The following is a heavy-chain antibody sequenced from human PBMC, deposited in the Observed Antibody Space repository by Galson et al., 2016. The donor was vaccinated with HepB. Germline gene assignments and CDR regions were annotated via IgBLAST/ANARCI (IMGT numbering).Heavy chain of an antibody. V-gene: IGHV3-7*01. Sequence: SLRLSCAASGFTFSSHWMSWVRQAPGKGLEWVANIKQDGSEKYYVGSVKGRFTISRVNAKNSLYLQMSGLRPEDTAVYYCARDHSDTYYYDSSGYRGAFDIWGQGTMVTVSS. CDR2: IKQDGSEK. D-gene: IGHD3-22*01. CDR1: GFTFSSHW. CDR3: ARDHSDTYYYDSSGYRGAFDI. J-gene: IGHJ3*02.